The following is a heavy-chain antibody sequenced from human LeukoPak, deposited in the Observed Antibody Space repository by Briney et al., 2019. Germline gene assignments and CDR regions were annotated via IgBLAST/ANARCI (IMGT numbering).Heavy chain of an antibody. V-gene: IGHV3-74*01. CDR2: IKSDGSGT. J-gene: IGHJ4*02. CDR1: GFTFSSYW. D-gene: IGHD1-26*01. CDR3: VTTMWGAPDN. Sequence: GGSLRLSCAASGFTFSSYWMHWVRQAPGKGLVWVSRIKSDGSGTVYADSVKGRFTISRDNAKNTLYLQMNSLRVEDTAVYYCVTTMWGAPDNWGQGTLVTVSS.